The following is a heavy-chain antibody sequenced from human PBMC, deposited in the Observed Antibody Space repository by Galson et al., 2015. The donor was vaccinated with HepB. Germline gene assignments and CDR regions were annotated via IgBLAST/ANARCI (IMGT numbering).Heavy chain of an antibody. V-gene: IGHV3-11*04. CDR1: GFNFNEDN. CDR2: ISSSGSTM. D-gene: IGHD3-22*01. Sequence: SLRLSCAASGFNFNEDNMNWVRQAPGKGLEWVSYISSSGSTMFYSDSVKGRFTISRDNAKKSLFLQVNSLRAEDTAVYYCARDARRGRDRYDSSGFFVYYFDLWGQGTVVTVSS. CDR3: ARDARRGRDRYDSSGFFVYYFDL. J-gene: IGHJ4*02.